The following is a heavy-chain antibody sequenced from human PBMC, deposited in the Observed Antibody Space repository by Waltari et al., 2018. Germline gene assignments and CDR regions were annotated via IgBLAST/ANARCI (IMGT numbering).Heavy chain of an antibody. D-gene: IGHD5-12*01. CDR3: ARGGGGDGYWEGSGPTFDY. J-gene: IGHJ4*02. Sequence: QVQLQESGPGLVKPSETLSLTCTVSGGSISSYYWSWNRQPPGKGLEWIGYIYYSGSTNYNPSLKSRVTISVDTSKNQFSLKLSSVTAADTAVYYCARGGGGDGYWEGSGPTFDYWGQGTLVTVSS. CDR1: GGSISSYY. V-gene: IGHV4-59*01. CDR2: IYYSGST.